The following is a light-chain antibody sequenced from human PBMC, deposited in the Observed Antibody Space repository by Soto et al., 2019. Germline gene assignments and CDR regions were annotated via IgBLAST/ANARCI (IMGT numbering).Light chain of an antibody. CDR2: DAS. Sequence: DIQMTQSPSSLSASVGDRVTITCQASQDISNHLNWYQQKPGKAPRLLIYDASNLETGVPSRFSGSGSGTDFTLTINSLQPDDIATYYCQNYDSAPTTFGQGTRREIK. V-gene: IGKV1-33*01. CDR3: QNYDSAPTT. CDR1: QDISNH. J-gene: IGKJ5*01.